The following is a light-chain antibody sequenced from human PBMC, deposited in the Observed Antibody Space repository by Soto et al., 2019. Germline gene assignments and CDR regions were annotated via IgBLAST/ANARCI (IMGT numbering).Light chain of an antibody. CDR3: QHYNSYSEA. J-gene: IGKJ1*01. Sequence: ETVMTQSPATLSVSPGERATLSCRASQSVSSALAWYQQKPGLPPRLLIYDASTRATGIPARFSGSGSGTDFTLTISSLQPDDFATYYCQHYNSYSEAFGQGTKVELK. CDR1: QSVSSA. CDR2: DAS. V-gene: IGKV3-15*01.